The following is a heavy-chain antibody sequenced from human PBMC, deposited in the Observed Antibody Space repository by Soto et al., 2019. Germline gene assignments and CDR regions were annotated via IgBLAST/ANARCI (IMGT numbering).Heavy chain of an antibody. CDR2: IYSSGST. Sequence: QVQLQESGPGLVKPSQTLSLTCSVSGGSISSGGYYWSWVRQHPGKGLEWIGYIYSSGSTYHNPSLESRVSISIDTSKNHFALELTSVTAADTAVYFCARGTYTYGDAIELWGQGTLVTVSS. J-gene: IGHJ4*02. D-gene: IGHD5-18*01. CDR3: ARGTYTYGDAIEL. CDR1: GGSISSGGYY. V-gene: IGHV4-31*03.